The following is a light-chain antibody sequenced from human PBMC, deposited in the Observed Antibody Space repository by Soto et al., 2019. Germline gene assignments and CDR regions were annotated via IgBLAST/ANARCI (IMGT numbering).Light chain of an antibody. V-gene: IGKV3-11*01. Sequence: IVLTQSPATLSVSPWERPTLSCSASQIVSSDLASYHQKPRQAPRLRIYDTSIRATGIPARFSGSGSGTDFTLTVSSLEAEECALYYCQPRSDWPPTFGQGAKG. J-gene: IGKJ1*01. CDR3: QPRSDWPPT. CDR1: QIVSSD. CDR2: DTS.